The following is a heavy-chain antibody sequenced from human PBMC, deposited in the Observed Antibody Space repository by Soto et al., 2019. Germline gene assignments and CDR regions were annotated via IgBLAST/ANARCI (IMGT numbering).Heavy chain of an antibody. J-gene: IGHJ3*02. CDR2: ISSSSSTI. Sequence: PGGSLRLSCAASGFTFSSYSMNWVRQAPGKGLEWVSYISSSSSTIYYADSVKGRFTISRDNAKNSLYLQMNSLRAEDTAVYYCARETPLIFGVVIERLAFDIWGQGTMVTVSS. V-gene: IGHV3-48*01. D-gene: IGHD3-3*01. CDR3: ARETPLIFGVVIERLAFDI. CDR1: GFTFSSYS.